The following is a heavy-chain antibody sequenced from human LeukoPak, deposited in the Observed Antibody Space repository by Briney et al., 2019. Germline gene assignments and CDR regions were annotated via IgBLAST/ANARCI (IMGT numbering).Heavy chain of an antibody. V-gene: IGHV3-23*01. Sequence: GESLRLSCVGSGFAFGVHAMSWVRQAPGKGPEWVATIGSGADLFYAESVKGRFTISRDDPRNTVWLQMNSLRAEDTALYYCAKDWTPHNRVYDCLDAWGQGTQVTVSS. CDR2: IGSGADL. CDR1: GFAFGVHA. D-gene: IGHD3-16*01. J-gene: IGHJ5*02. CDR3: AKDWTPHNRVYDCLDA.